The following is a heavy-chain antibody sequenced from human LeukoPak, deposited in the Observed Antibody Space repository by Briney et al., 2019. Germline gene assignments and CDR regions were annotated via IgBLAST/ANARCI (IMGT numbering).Heavy chain of an antibody. CDR1: GGSISSGPYF. D-gene: IGHD3-10*01. Sequence: SETLSLTCSVSGGSISSGPYFWSWIRQSPGQGLEWIGCIYDRGPAYYNPSLKSRFTISVDRPKNQFFLNVTSLTAADTAVYYCARSRQASGLLSSWGQGTPVVVSS. CDR2: IYDRGPA. V-gene: IGHV4-30-2*06. J-gene: IGHJ5*02. CDR3: ARSRQASGLLSS.